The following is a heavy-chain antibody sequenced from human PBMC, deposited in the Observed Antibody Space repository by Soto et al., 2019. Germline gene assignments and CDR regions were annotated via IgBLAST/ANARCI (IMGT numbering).Heavy chain of an antibody. Sequence: DVQLVESGGGLVQPGGSLKLSCRTTGFTFTGSAFHWVRQAPGKGLEWIGRIRNKANNYATAYPASVTGRFTISRDDSKSTAYLEMSSLKTEDTAMHYCAGPGPFDSWGQGTLVIVSS. D-gene: IGHD1-1*01. CDR3: AGPGPFDS. CDR2: IRNKANNYAT. V-gene: IGHV3-73*01. CDR1: GFTFTGSA. J-gene: IGHJ4*02.